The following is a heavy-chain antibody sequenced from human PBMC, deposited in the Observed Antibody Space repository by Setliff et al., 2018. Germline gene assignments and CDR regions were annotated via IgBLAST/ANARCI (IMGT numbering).Heavy chain of an antibody. D-gene: IGHD1-26*01. CDR1: GGSISSGSYY. J-gene: IGHJ4*02. CDR2: IHYSGST. Sequence: SETLSLTCTVSGGSISSGSYYWSWIRQPPGKGLEWIGSIHYSGSTYYNPSLKSRVTISIDTSKNQFSLKLSSVTAADTAVYYCARGPRYSGSYYVNYWGQGTLVTVS. CDR3: ARGPRYSGSYYVNY. V-gene: IGHV4-39*07.